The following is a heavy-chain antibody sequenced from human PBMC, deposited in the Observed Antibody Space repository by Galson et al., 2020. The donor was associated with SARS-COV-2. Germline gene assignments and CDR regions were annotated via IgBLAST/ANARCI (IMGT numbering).Heavy chain of an antibody. CDR2: FDPEDGET. J-gene: IGHJ5*02. V-gene: IGHV1-24*01. CDR3: ATGGVYCTNGVGPRWFDP. CDR1: GYTLTELS. Sequence: ASVKVSCKVSGYTLTELSMHWVRQAPGKGLEWMGGFDPEDGETIYAQKFQGRVTMTEDTSTDTAYMELSSLRSEDTAVYYCATGGVYCTNGVGPRWFDPWGQGTLVTVSS. D-gene: IGHD2-8*01.